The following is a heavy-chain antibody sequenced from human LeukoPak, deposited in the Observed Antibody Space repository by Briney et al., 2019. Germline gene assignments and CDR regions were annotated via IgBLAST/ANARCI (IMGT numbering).Heavy chain of an antibody. V-gene: IGHV4-61*01. J-gene: IGHJ4*02. CDR3: AAWQTIIFDY. CDR2: ISYSGST. D-gene: IGHD5-24*01. Sequence: SETLSLTCTVSGGSVTSGNYHWTWIRQPPGKGLEWVGYISYSGSTDYNTSLRGRVTMSLDRPRNQFSLKLSSVSAADTAVYYCAAWQTIIFDYWGQGSLVTVSS. CDR1: GGSVTSGNYH.